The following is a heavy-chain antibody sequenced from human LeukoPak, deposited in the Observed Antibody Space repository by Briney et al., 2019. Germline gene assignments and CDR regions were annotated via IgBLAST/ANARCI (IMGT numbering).Heavy chain of an antibody. V-gene: IGHV4-34*01. CDR2: INHSGST. J-gene: IGHJ4*02. CDR1: GGAFSGYY. D-gene: IGHD6-13*01. CDR3: ARVAIAAAGKFDY. Sequence: RSSETLSLTCAGYGGAFSGYYWSWIRQRPVKGLEWIGEINHSGSTNYNPSLKSRVTISVDTSKNQFSLKLSSVTAADTAVYYCARVAIAAAGKFDYWGQGTLVTVSS.